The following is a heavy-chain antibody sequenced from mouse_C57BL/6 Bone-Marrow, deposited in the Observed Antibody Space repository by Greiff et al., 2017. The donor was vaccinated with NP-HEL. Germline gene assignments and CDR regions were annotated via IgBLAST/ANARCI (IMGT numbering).Heavy chain of an antibody. J-gene: IGHJ2*01. Sequence: VQLQQSGPGLVQPSQSLSITCTVSGFSLTSYGVHWVRQSPGKGLEWLGVIWSGGSTDYNAAFISRLSISKDNSKSQVFFKMNSLQADDTAIYYCARLQDYYFDYWGQGTTLTVSS. CDR1: GFSLTSYG. CDR3: ARLQDYYFDY. CDR2: IWSGGST. V-gene: IGHV2-2*01.